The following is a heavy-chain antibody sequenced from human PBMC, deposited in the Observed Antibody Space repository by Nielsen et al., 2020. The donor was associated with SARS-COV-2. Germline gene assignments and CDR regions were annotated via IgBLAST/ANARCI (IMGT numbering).Heavy chain of an antibody. CDR2: IKSDGSST. Sequence: VRQMPGKGLVWVSRIKSDGSSTTYADSVKGRFTISRDNAKNTLYLQMNSLRAEDTAVYYCARDPNCSGGSCYQGFFDYWGQGTLVTVSS. CDR3: ARDPNCSGGSCYQGFFDY. D-gene: IGHD2-15*01. V-gene: IGHV3-74*01. J-gene: IGHJ4*02.